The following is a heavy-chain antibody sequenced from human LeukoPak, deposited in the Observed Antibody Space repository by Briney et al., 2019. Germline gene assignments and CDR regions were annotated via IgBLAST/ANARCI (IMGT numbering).Heavy chain of an antibody. CDR2: ISSTGSTM. CDR3: ARAAYMVRGVIITPPFDY. CDR1: GFTFTGYE. J-gene: IGHJ4*02. D-gene: IGHD3-10*01. Sequence: GGSLRLSCAASGFTFTGYEMNWVHQAPGKGLEWVSSISSTGSTMYYADSVKGRFTISRDNAKNSLYLQMNSLRAEDTAIYYCARAAYMVRGVIITPPFDYWGQGTLVTVSS. V-gene: IGHV3-48*03.